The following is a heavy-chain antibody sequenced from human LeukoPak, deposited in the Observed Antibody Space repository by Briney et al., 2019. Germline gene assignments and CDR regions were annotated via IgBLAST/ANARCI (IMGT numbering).Heavy chain of an antibody. J-gene: IGHJ4*02. CDR2: IYHSGST. CDR1: GGSISSYY. D-gene: IGHD3-22*01. CDR3: AGEYSSSPGY. Sequence: YPSETLSLTCTVSGGSISSYYWSWIRQPPGKGLEWIGYIYHSGSTNYNPSLQSRVTISEETSKNQFSLKLSSVTAADTAVYYCAGEYSSSPGYWGQGALVTVSS. V-gene: IGHV4-59*12.